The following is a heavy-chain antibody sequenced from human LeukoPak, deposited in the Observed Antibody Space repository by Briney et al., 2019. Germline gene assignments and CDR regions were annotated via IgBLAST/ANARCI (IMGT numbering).Heavy chain of an antibody. D-gene: IGHD6-6*01. CDR2: IKQDGSVK. CDR1: GFPFTNYW. CDR3: ARIGYSSSSLDF. V-gene: IGHV3-7*03. Sequence: PGGSLRLSCATSGFPFTNYWMTWVRQAPGKGQEWVANIKQDGSVKYYVDSVKGRFTISRDNAKNSLYLQMISLRAEDTAVYKCARIGYSSSSLDFWGRGTLVTVSS. J-gene: IGHJ4*02.